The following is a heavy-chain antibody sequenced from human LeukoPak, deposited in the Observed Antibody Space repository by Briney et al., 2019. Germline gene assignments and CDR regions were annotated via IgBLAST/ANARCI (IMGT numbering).Heavy chain of an antibody. CDR3: ARDARRLSSSWYQVYFDY. V-gene: IGHV3-20*04. CDR2: INWNGGST. CDR1: GFTFDEYG. Sequence: PGGSLRLSCAASGFTFDEYGMSWVRQAPGKGREWVSGINWNGGSTGYADSVKGRFTISRDNAKNSLYLQMNSLRAEDTALYYCARDARRLSSSWYQVYFDYWGQGTLVTVSS. D-gene: IGHD6-13*01. J-gene: IGHJ4*02.